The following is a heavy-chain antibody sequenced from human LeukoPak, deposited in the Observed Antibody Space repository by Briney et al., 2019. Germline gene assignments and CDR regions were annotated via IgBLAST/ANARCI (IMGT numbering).Heavy chain of an antibody. CDR1: GGSFSGYY. Sequence: PSETLSLSCAVYGGSFSGYYWSWIRQPPGKGLEWMGEINHSGSTNYNPSLKCRVTVSVDTSKNQFSLKLSSVTAADTAVYYCASITIFGVVPTTTWFDPWGQGTLVTVSS. CDR3: ASITIFGVVPTTTWFDP. V-gene: IGHV4-34*01. J-gene: IGHJ5*02. D-gene: IGHD3-3*01. CDR2: INHSGST.